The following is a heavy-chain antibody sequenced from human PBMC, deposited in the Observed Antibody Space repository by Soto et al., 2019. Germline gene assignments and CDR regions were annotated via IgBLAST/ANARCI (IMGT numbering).Heavy chain of an antibody. CDR3: ARDYDVWSGYLSGHFDY. CDR2: ISSSSSDT. CDR1: GFTFSDYF. V-gene: IGHV3-11*06. D-gene: IGHD3-3*01. J-gene: IGHJ4*02. Sequence: QVQLVESGGGLVKPGGSLRLSCAASGFTFSDYFLTRIRKATGKGLEWASYISSSSSDTTYADSVKGRFTIYRDNAKNSQVVHSNNLRVDNTDVSYSARDYDVWSGYLSGHFDYWSQGTRVNVSS.